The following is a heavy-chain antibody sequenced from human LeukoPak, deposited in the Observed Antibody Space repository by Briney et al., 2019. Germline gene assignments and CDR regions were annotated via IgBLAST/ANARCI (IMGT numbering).Heavy chain of an antibody. CDR1: GFTFSSYA. D-gene: IGHD6-19*01. V-gene: IGHV3-30-3*01. CDR3: ARDDRVYDSSGWRAWAYYYGMDV. J-gene: IGHJ6*02. CDR2: ISYDGSNK. Sequence: GGSLRLSCAASGFTFSSYAMHWVRQAPGKGQERVAVISYDGSNKYYADSVKGRFTISRDNSKNTLYLQRNSLRAEDTAVYYCARDDRVYDSSGWRAWAYYYGMDVWGQGTTVTVSS.